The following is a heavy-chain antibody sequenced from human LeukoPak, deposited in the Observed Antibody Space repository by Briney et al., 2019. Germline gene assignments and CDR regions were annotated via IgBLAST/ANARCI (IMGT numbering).Heavy chain of an antibody. J-gene: IGHJ4*02. D-gene: IGHD3-10*01. CDR1: GFTFSSYS. V-gene: IGHV3-21*01. CDR3: ASFVGGSGSRDY. CDR2: ISSSSSYI. Sequence: GGSLRLSCAASGFTFSSYSMNWVRQAPGKGLEWVSSISSSSSYIYYADSVKGRFTISRDNAKNSPYLQMNSLRAEDTAAYYCASFVGGSGSRDYWGQGTLVTVSS.